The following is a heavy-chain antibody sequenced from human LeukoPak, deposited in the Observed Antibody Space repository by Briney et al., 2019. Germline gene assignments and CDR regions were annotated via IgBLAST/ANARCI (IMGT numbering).Heavy chain of an antibody. CDR1: GGSISSYY. D-gene: IGHD5-18*01. Sequence: SETLSLTCTVSGGSISSYYWRWIRQPPGKGLEWIGYIYYSGNTIYNPSLKSRVTISIDTSKNQFSLKLSSVTAADTAVYYCARRRYNYDYWGQGTLVTVSS. V-gene: IGHV4-59*01. CDR3: ARRRYNYDY. CDR2: IYYSGNT. J-gene: IGHJ4*02.